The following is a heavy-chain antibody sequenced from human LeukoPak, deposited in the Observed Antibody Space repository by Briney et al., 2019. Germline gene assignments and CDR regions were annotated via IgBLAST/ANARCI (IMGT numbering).Heavy chain of an antibody. V-gene: IGHV4-4*07. CDR2: IYSSGST. D-gene: IGHD6-13*01. Sequence: PSETLSLTCTVSGGSMSSYYWSWIRQPAGKGLEWIGRIYSSGSTNYNPSLKSRVTMSVDTSKNQFSLKLSSVTAADTAVYYCARDDRSRGYNWVDPWGQGTVVTVSS. J-gene: IGHJ5*02. CDR3: ARDDRSRGYNWVDP. CDR1: GGSMSSYY.